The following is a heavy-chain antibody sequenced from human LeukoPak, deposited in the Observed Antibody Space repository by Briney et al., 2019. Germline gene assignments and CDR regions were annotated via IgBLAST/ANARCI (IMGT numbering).Heavy chain of an antibody. V-gene: IGHV4-30-4*08. CDR2: ISYSGST. Sequence: SETLSLTCAVSGGSISSGGYSWSCIRQPPGKGLEWIGYISYSGSTYYNPPLKSRVTISVDTSKNRFSLRLSSVTAADTAVYYCARVPSRYSSGWTFDYWGQGTLVTVSS. CDR1: GGSISSGGYS. CDR3: ARVPSRYSSGWTFDY. D-gene: IGHD6-19*01. J-gene: IGHJ4*02.